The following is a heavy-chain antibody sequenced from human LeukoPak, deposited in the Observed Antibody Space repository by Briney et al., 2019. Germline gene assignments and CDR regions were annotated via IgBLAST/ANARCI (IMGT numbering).Heavy chain of an antibody. CDR3: VKDRTTSYFDY. J-gene: IGHJ4*02. Sequence: GGSLRLSCAASGFSFSSYGMHWVRQAPGKGLEWVAVIWYDGSNKYYAESVKGRFTISRDNSKNTLYLQMNSLRAEDAAVYYCVKDRTTSYFDYWGQGTLVTVSS. CDR1: GFSFSSYG. CDR2: IWYDGSNK. D-gene: IGHD4-17*01. V-gene: IGHV3-33*06.